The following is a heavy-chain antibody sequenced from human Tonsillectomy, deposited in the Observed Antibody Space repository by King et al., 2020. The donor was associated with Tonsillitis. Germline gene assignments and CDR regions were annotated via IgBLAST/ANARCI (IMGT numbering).Heavy chain of an antibody. CDR3: VRDGHWVSNAFDV. CDR2: ISGNKGNT. V-gene: IGHV1-18*01. J-gene: IGHJ3*01. CDR1: NYTFTNYG. Sequence: VQLVESGAEVKKPGASVKVSCKASNYTFTNYGVSWVRQAPGQGLEWMGWISGNKGNTKYAQKLQGRVTMITDTSTSTAYMELRSLRSDDTAVYYCVRDGHWVSNAFDVWGQGTMVTVSS. D-gene: IGHD7-27*01.